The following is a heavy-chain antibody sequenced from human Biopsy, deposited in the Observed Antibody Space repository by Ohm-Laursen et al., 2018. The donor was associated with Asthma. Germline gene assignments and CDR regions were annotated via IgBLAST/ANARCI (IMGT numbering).Heavy chain of an antibody. Sequence: SLRLSCSASGFSFDDCAMHWVRQAPGKGREWVSSISWNSGNIDYAVSVKGRFTISRDNAKNSLYLQMQSLRPEDTAFYYCAKSADYYDSTDYLDFWGRGTLVTVSS. CDR3: AKSADYYDSTDYLDF. CDR1: GFSFDDCA. V-gene: IGHV3-9*01. CDR2: ISWNSGNI. J-gene: IGHJ4*01. D-gene: IGHD3-22*01.